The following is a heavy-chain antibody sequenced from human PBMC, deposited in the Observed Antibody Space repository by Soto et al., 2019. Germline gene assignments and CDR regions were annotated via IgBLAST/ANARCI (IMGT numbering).Heavy chain of an antibody. J-gene: IGHJ2*01. CDR3: TRVLAGSGHQGYFDL. CDR1: GFTFSSYD. Sequence: EVQLVESGGGLVQPGGSLRLSCAASGFTFSSYDMHWVRQATGKGLEWVSAIYTAGDTYYLGSVKGRFTVSRDHVKNSFYLQMNSLRAGETAVYYCTRVLAGSGHQGYFDLWGRGTLVTVSS. D-gene: IGHD2-15*01. CDR2: IYTAGDT. V-gene: IGHV3-13*01.